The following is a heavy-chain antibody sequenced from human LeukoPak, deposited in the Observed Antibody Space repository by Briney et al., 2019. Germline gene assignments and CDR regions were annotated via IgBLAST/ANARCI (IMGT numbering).Heavy chain of an antibody. CDR2: VYYSGST. D-gene: IGHD3-22*01. Sequence: SETLSLTCTVSGGSISSGSHYWGWIRQPPGKGLEWIGSVYYSGSTYYNPSLKSRVTISVDTSKNQFSLKLSSVTAADTAVYYCARLPGGSSGYYYAPFDYWDQGTLVTVSS. CDR1: GGSISSGSHY. J-gene: IGHJ4*02. V-gene: IGHV4-39*01. CDR3: ARLPGGSSGYYYAPFDY.